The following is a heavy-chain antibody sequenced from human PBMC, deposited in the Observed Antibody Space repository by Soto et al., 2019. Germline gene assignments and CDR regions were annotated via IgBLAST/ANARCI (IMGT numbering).Heavy chain of an antibody. J-gene: IGHJ4*02. CDR3: ARGVGRSSWTPFDS. V-gene: IGHV4-4*07. D-gene: IGHD6-13*01. Sequence: SQTVSLTCTVSGGSIISDYWSWIRQPAGKGLEWIGRIYNSENTHYNPSPRSRASMSLDTSKTQLSLNLSSVTAADTDVYYCARGVGRSSWTPFDSWGKGTLLTV. CDR2: IYNSENT. CDR1: GGSIISDY.